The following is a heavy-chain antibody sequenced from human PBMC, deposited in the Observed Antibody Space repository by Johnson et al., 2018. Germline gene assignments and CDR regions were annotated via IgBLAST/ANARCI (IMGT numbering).Heavy chain of an antibody. D-gene: IGHD1-26*01. CDR3: ARDGRSGTHNAEYIQD. CDR2: ISSSGRTV. Sequence: QVQLVESGGGLVKPGGSLRLSCAASGFTFSDYYMSWIRQAPGKGLEWVSYISSSGRTVYYADSVKGRFTISRDNAKNSLYLQLNSLRAEDTAVYYCARDGRSGTHNAEYIQDWGQGTPVTVSS. V-gene: IGHV3-11*01. CDR1: GFTFSDYY. J-gene: IGHJ1*01.